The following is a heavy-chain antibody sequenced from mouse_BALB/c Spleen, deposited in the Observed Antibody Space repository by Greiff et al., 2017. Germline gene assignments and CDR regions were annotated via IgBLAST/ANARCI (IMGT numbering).Heavy chain of an antibody. Sequence: VQLQESGPGLVQPSQSLSITCTVSGFSLTSYGVHWVRQSPGKGLEWLGVIWSGGSTDYNAAFISRLSISKDNSKSQVFFKMNSLQANDTAIYYCARRGDDGYPFAYWGQGTLVTVSA. CDR3: ARRGDDGYPFAY. J-gene: IGHJ3*01. CDR2: IWSGGST. V-gene: IGHV2-2*02. D-gene: IGHD2-3*01. CDR1: GFSLTSYG.